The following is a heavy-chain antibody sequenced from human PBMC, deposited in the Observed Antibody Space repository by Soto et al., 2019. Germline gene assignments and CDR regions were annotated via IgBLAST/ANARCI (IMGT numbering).Heavy chain of an antibody. CDR3: ARGGSNFDWLLPFDY. D-gene: IGHD3-9*01. CDR2: IYYSGST. CDR1: GGSISSYY. J-gene: IGHJ4*02. Sequence: SETLSLTCTVSGGSISSYYWSWIRQPPGKGLEWIGYIYYSGSTNYNPSLKSRVTISVDTSKNQFSLKLSSVAAADTAVYYCARGGSNFDWLLPFDYWGQGTLVTVSS. V-gene: IGHV4-59*01.